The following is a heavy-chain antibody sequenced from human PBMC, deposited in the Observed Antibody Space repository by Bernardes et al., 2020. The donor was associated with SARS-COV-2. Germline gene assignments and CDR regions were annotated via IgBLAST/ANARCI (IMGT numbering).Heavy chain of an antibody. D-gene: IGHD3-9*01. CDR3: ARVEVLRYFDWLLLPVSGMDV. CDR1: GGSISSSSYY. J-gene: IGHJ6*02. Sequence: SETLSLTCTVSGGSISSSSYYWGWIRQPPGKGLEWIGSIYYSGSTYYNPSLKSRVTISVDTSKNQFSLKLSSVTAADTAVYYCARVEVLRYFDWLLLPVSGMDVWGQGTTVTVSS. V-gene: IGHV4-39*01. CDR2: IYYSGST.